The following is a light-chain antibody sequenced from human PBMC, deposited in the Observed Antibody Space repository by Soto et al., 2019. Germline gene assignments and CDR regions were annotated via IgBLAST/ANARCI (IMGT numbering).Light chain of an antibody. V-gene: IGKV3-11*01. J-gene: IGKJ1*01. CDR3: QQRSSWSRT. Sequence: EIVLTQSPATLSSSPGQRATLSCRSSPSVDTDLLWYQQKPGQAPRLLIHDASNRATGIPARLSGSGSETEFTLTSSSLQPEDFAVSYCQQRSSWSRTVGQGTKVQIK. CDR2: DAS. CDR1: PSVDTD.